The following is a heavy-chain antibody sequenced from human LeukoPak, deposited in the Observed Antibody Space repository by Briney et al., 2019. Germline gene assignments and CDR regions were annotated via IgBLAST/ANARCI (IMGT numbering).Heavy chain of an antibody. CDR2: INHSGST. D-gene: IGHD2-21*02. CDR1: GGSFSGYY. V-gene: IGHV4-34*01. Sequence: SETLSLTCAVYGGSFSGYYWSWIRQPPGKGLEWIGEINHSGSTNYNPSLKSRVTIFVDTSKTQLSLRLSAVTAADTAVYYCARHGPVVTATDAFDLWGQGTMVTVSS. CDR3: ARHGPVVTATDAFDL. J-gene: IGHJ3*01.